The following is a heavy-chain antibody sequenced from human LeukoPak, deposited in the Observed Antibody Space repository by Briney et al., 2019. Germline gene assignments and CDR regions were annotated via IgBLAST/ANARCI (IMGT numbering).Heavy chain of an antibody. J-gene: IGHJ5*02. V-gene: IGHV3-30*04. CDR2: ISYDGNTK. CDR1: GFTFSNYS. Sequence: GGSLRFSCAASGFTFSNYSMHWVRQAPDNGREWVAIISYDGNTKYYVDSVKGRFTISRDNSKNTLYLQMNSLRAEDTAVYYCARHSSRWYDGGINWFDPWGQGTLVTVSS. CDR3: ARHSSRWYDGGINWFDP. D-gene: IGHD6-19*01.